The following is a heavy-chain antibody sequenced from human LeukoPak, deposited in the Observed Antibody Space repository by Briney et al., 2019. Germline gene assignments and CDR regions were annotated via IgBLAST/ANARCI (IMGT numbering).Heavy chain of an antibody. CDR3: ATTNSSSWYRLNNWFDP. V-gene: IGHV1-24*01. CDR1: GYTLTELS. D-gene: IGHD6-13*01. J-gene: IGHJ5*02. Sequence: ASVKVSCKVSGYTLTELSMHWVRQAPGEGLEWMGGFDPEDGETIYAQKFQGRVTMTEDTSTDTAYMELSSLRSEDTAVYYCATTNSSSWYRLNNWFDPWGQGTLVTVSS. CDR2: FDPEDGET.